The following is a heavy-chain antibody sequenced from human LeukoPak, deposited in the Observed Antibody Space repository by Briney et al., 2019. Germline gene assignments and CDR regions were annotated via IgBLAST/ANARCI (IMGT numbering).Heavy chain of an antibody. V-gene: IGHV1-69*05. CDR1: GGTFSSYA. CDR3: ARGSDSSGYYSQPYTYFDY. Sequence: ASVKVSCKASGGTFSSYAISWVRQAPGQGLEWMGGIIPIFDTANYAQKFQGRVTITTDESTSTAYMELSGLRSEDTAVYYCARGSDSSGYYSQPYTYFDYWGQGTLVTVSS. CDR2: IIPIFDTA. J-gene: IGHJ4*02. D-gene: IGHD3-22*01.